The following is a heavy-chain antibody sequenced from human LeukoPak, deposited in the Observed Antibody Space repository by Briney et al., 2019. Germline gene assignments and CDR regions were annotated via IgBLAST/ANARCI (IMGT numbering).Heavy chain of an antibody. V-gene: IGHV1-69*13. D-gene: IGHD2-2*01. Sequence: ASVKVSCKASGGTFSSYAISWVRQAPGQGLEWMGGIIPIFGTANYAQKFQGRVTITADESTSTAYMELSSLRSEDTAVYYCARNLGYCSSTSCSRFYYYGMDVWGQGTTVTVSS. J-gene: IGHJ6*02. CDR2: IIPIFGTA. CDR3: ARNLGYCSSTSCSRFYYYGMDV. CDR1: GGTFSSYA.